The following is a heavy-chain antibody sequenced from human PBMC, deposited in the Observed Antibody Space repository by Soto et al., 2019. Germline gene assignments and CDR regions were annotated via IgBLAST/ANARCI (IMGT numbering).Heavy chain of an antibody. CDR3: AKDILTGYQSYPDY. CDR2: ISWNSGSI. Sequence: PGGSLRLSYAASWFTFVDFGTHWVRQAPGKGLEWVSGISWNSGSIGYADSVKGRFTISRDNAKNSLYLQMNSLRAEDTALYYCAKDILTGYQSYPDYWGQGTLVTVSS. CDR1: WFTFVDFG. D-gene: IGHD3-9*01. J-gene: IGHJ4*02. V-gene: IGHV3-9*01.